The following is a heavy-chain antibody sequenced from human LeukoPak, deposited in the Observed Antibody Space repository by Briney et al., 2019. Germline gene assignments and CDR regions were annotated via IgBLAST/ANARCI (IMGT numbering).Heavy chain of an antibody. Sequence: GGSLRLSCAASGFTFSSYSMNWVRQAPGKGLEWVSSISSSSSYIYYADSVKGRFTISRDNAKNSLYLQMNSLRAEDTAVYYCASERAAAAYMDVWGKGTTVTVSS. CDR1: GFTFSSYS. J-gene: IGHJ6*03. V-gene: IGHV3-21*01. CDR2: ISSSSSYI. CDR3: ASERAAAAYMDV. D-gene: IGHD6-13*01.